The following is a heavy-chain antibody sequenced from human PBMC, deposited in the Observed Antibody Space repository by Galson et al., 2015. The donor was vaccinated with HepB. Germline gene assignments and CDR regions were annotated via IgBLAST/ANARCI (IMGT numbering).Heavy chain of an antibody. D-gene: IGHD1-26*01. Sequence: QSGAEVKKPGESLKISCTVSGYTLTELSMHWVRQAPGKGLEWMGGFDPGDGETIYAQKFQGRVSMTEDTSTDTAYMELSSLRSEDTAVYYCATIKWELNNWFDPWGQGTLVTVSS. CDR1: GYTLTELS. CDR2: FDPGDGET. J-gene: IGHJ5*02. CDR3: ATIKWELNNWFDP. V-gene: IGHV1-24*01.